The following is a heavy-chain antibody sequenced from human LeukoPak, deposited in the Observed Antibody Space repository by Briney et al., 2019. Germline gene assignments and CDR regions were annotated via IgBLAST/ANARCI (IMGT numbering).Heavy chain of an antibody. Sequence: GGSLRLSCAPSGFTFSYHYMRWTRQAPGRGLEWVSYISSSGSTIYYADSVTGRFTISRDNAKNSLYLQMNSLRAEDTAVYYCARGPRGGSGFDYWGQGTLVTVSS. D-gene: IGHD3-16*01. V-gene: IGHV3-11*01. CDR3: ARGPRGGSGFDY. CDR1: GFTFSYHY. J-gene: IGHJ4*02. CDR2: ISSSGSTI.